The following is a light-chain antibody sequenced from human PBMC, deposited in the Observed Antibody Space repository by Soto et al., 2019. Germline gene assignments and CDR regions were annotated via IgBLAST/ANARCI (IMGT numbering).Light chain of an antibody. CDR3: QQADSLPLVN. V-gene: IGKV1-12*01. J-gene: IGKJ5*01. Sequence: DIQMTQSPSSVSASVGDRVTITCRASQDISTWLAWYQQKPGKAPKLLIYAASSLFSGVPSRFSGSGSGTDFTLTISSLQPEDFATYYCQQADSLPLVNCGQGKRREIK. CDR2: AAS. CDR1: QDISTW.